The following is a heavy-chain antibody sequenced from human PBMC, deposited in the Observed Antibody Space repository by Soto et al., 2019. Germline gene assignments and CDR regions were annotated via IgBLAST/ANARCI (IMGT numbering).Heavy chain of an antibody. CDR1: GYTFTGYY. D-gene: IGHD3-10*01. Sequence: ASLKVSCKASGYTFTGYYMHWVRQAPGQGLEWIGWINPNSVCTNYAQKFQGRVTMTRDTSISTGYMEPSRLRSDDTAVYYCARGISGGKMYYYGSGSYKYYCDCWGQGTLVTVSS. CDR2: INPNSVCT. V-gene: IGHV1-2*02. CDR3: ARGISGGKMYYYGSGSYKYYCDC. J-gene: IGHJ4*02.